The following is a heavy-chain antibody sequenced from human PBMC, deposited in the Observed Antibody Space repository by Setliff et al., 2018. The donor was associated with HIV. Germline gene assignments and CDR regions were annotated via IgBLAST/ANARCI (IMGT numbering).Heavy chain of an antibody. J-gene: IGHJ4*02. V-gene: IGHV4-39*01. CDR3: ARQSYDFWSGPLGFDY. D-gene: IGHD3-3*01. CDR2: IYYSGRT. CDR1: DGSISSSSYY. Sequence: SETLSLTCTVSDGSISSSSYYWGWIRQPPGKGLEWIGSIYYSGRTYHNPSLKSRVTISVDTSKNHFSLKLSSVTAADTAVYYCARQSYDFWSGPLGFDYWGQGTLVTVSS.